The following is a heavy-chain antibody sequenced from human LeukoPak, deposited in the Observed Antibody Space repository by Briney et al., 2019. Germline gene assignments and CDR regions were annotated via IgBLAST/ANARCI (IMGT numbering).Heavy chain of an antibody. Sequence: GGSLRLSCAASGFTVSSNYMSWVRQAPGKGLEWVSVIYSGGSTYYADSVKGRFTTSRDNSKNTLYLQMNSLRAEDTAVYYCASRGSLIDFDYWGQGTLVTVSS. CDR1: GFTVSSNY. J-gene: IGHJ4*02. V-gene: IGHV3-53*01. D-gene: IGHD2-15*01. CDR2: IYSGGST. CDR3: ASRGSLIDFDY.